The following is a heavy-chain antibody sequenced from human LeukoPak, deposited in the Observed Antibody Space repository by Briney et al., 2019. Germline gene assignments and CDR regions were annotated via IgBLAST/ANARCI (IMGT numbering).Heavy chain of an antibody. V-gene: IGHV3-7*01. J-gene: IGHJ6*04. CDR2: IKQDGSEK. CDR1: GFTFSSYW. D-gene: IGHD3-3*01. Sequence: TGGSLRLSCAASGFTFSSYWMSWVRQAPGKGLEWVANIKQDGSEKYYVDSMKGRFTISRDNAKNSLYLQMNSLRAEDTAVYYCAREVRFLEWLMDVWGKGTTVTVSS. CDR3: AREVRFLEWLMDV.